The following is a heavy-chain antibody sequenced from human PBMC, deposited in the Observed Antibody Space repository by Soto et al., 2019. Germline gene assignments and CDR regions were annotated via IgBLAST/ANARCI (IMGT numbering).Heavy chain of an antibody. J-gene: IGHJ4*02. CDR2: IVVGSGNT. Sequence: ASVKVSCKASGFTFTSSAVQWVRQARGQRLEWIGWIVVGSGNTNYAQKFQERVTITRDMSTSTAYMELSSLRSEDTAVYYCAASPLWFGESENDYWGQGTLVTSPQ. CDR3: AASPLWFGESENDY. D-gene: IGHD3-10*01. V-gene: IGHV1-58*01. CDR1: GFTFTSSA.